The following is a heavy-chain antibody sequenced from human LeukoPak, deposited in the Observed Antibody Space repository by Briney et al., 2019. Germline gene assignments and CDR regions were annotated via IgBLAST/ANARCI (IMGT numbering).Heavy chain of an antibody. V-gene: IGHV3-30*01. J-gene: IGHJ4*02. D-gene: IGHD3-10*01. Sequence: GGSLRLSCAASGFTFSNYAMHWVRQAPGKGLEWVALMAFDGSHKYYADSVKGRFTISRDNSKNTLYLQMNSLRAEDTAVYYCARGLAYGSGSYSSDYCGQGTLVTVSS. CDR2: MAFDGSHK. CDR3: ARGLAYGSGSYSSDY. CDR1: GFTFSNYA.